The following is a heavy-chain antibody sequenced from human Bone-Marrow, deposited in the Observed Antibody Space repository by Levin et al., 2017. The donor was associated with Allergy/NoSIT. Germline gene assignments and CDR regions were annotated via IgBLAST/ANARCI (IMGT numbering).Heavy chain of an antibody. D-gene: IGHD4-11*01. V-gene: IGHV3-48*03. CDR1: GFTFSSYE. CDR3: ARSFYRDYYMDV. J-gene: IGHJ6*03. CDR2: ISSSGSTI. Sequence: GGSLRLSCAASGFTFSSYEMNWVRQAPGKGLEWVSYISSSGSTIYYADSVKGRFTISRDNAKNSLYLQMNSLRAEDTAVYYCARSFYRDYYMDVWGKGTTVTVSS.